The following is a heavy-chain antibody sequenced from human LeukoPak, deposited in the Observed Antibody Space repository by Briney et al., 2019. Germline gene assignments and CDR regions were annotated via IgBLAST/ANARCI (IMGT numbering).Heavy chain of an antibody. J-gene: IGHJ6*02. D-gene: IGHD1-7*01. Sequence: PGGSLRLSCAASGFTVSSNYMSWVRQAPGKGLEWVSVIYSGGSTYYADSVKGRFTISRDNSKNTLYLQMNSLRAEDTALYYCAKDTSRKNSDGMDVWGQGTTVTVSS. CDR2: IYSGGST. V-gene: IGHV3-53*05. CDR1: GFTVSSNY. CDR3: AKDTSRKNSDGMDV.